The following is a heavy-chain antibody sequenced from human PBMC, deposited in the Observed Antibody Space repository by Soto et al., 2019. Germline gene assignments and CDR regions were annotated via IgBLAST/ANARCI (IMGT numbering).Heavy chain of an antibody. J-gene: IGHJ3*02. CDR1: GGSISSGDYY. V-gene: IGHV4-30-4*01. Sequence: SETLSLTCTVSGGSISSGDYYWGWIRQPPGKGLEWIGYIYYSGSTYYNPSLKSRVTISVDTSKNQFSLKLSSVTAADTAVYYCARFTIFGVVTPQNAFDIWGQGTMVTVSS. D-gene: IGHD3-3*01. CDR3: ARFTIFGVVTPQNAFDI. CDR2: IYYSGST.